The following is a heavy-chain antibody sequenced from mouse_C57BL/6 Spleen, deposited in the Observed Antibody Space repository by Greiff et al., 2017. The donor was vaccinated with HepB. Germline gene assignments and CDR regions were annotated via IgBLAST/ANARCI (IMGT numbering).Heavy chain of an antibody. CDR1: GFSLTSYG. CDR3: ARGDSSYGNWYFDV. D-gene: IGHD1-1*01. CDR2: IWSGGST. Sequence: QVQLQQSGPGLVQPSQSLSITCTVSGFSLTSYGVHWVRQSPGKGLEWLGVIWSGGSTDYNAAFISRLSISKDNSKSQVFFKMNSLQADDTAIYYCARGDSSYGNWYFDVWGTGTTVTVSS. V-gene: IGHV2-2*01. J-gene: IGHJ1*03.